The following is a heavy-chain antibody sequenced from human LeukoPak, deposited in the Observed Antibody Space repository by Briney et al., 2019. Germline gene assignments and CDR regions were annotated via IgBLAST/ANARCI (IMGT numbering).Heavy chain of an antibody. CDR2: INPSGGST. J-gene: IGHJ5*02. D-gene: IGHD5-18*01. Sequence: GASVKVSCKASGYTFTNYYMHWVRQAPGQGLDWMGIINPSGGSTTYAQDFQGRVTMTRDTSASTVYMELSSLRSEDTAVYYCARTVDTESRGVGWFDPWGQGTLVTVSS. CDR3: ARTVDTESRGVGWFDP. CDR1: GYTFTNYY. V-gene: IGHV1-46*01.